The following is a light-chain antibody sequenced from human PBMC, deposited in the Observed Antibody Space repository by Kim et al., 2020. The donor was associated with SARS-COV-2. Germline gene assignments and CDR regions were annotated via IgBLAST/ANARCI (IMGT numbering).Light chain of an antibody. J-gene: IGKJ4*01. CDR1: QDISRW. CDR2: GAS. CDR3: QQYNAYPVT. V-gene: IGKV1D-16*01. Sequence: DVQMTQSPSSLSASVGDRVTITCRASQDISRWVAWYQQKPEKAPKPLIYGASSLHSGVPSRFSGSGSGTDFILTISSLQPEDFATYYCQQYNAYPVTFGGGTKVDIK.